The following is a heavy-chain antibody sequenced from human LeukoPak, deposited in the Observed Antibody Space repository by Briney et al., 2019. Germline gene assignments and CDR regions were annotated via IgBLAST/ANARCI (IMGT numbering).Heavy chain of an antibody. CDR2: INHSGST. J-gene: IGHJ4*02. D-gene: IGHD6-13*01. CDR1: GGSFSGYS. V-gene: IGHV4-34*01. CDR3: ARVLAKMDSSPQDY. Sequence: SETLSLTCAVYGGSFSGYSWNWIRQPPGKGLEWIGEINHSGSTNYNPSLKSRVTISVDTSKNQFSLTLSSVTAADTAVYYCARVLAKMDSSPQDYWGQGTLVTVSS.